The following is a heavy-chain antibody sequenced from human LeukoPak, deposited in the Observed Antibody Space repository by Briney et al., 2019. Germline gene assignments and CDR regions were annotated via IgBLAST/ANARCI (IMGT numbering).Heavy chain of an antibody. Sequence: SETLSLTCTVSGASVTSGGYFWTWTRQHPGKGLEWIGYISNSGTTAYNPSFKSRLFISLDTSKNQFSLRLSSVTAADTAVYYCARDVVVTSSPDAFDFWGQGTMVTVSS. V-gene: IGHV4-31*03. CDR1: GASVTSGGYF. J-gene: IGHJ3*01. CDR2: ISNSGTT. CDR3: ARDVVVTSSPDAFDF. D-gene: IGHD2-21*02.